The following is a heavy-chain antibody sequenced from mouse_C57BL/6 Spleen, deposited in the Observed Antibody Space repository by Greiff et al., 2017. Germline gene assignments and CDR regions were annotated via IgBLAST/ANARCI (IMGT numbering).Heavy chain of an antibody. CDR1: GFTFSSYG. J-gene: IGHJ4*01. V-gene: IGHV5-6*02. D-gene: IGHD2-4*01. CDR2: ISSGGSYT. CDR3: ARRDYDEGFFYAMDY. Sequence: EVKVVESGGDLVKPGGSLKLSCAASGFTFSSYGMSWVRQTPDKRLEWVATISSGGSYTYYPDSVKGRFTISRDNAKNTLYLQMSRLKSEDTAMYYCARRDYDEGFFYAMDYWGQGTSVTVSS.